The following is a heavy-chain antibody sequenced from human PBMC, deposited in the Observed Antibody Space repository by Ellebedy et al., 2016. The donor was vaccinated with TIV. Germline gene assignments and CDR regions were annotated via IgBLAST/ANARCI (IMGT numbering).Heavy chain of an antibody. CDR1: GDSVSSNSAT. CDR3: ARVEENSSGCLSWFDP. J-gene: IGHJ5*02. D-gene: IGHD6-19*01. CDR2: TYYRSKWYN. V-gene: IGHV6-1*01. Sequence: SQTLSLTCAISGDSVSSNSATWNWIRQSPSRGLEWLGRTYYRSKWYNDYAVSVKSRITIKSDTSKNQFSLQLNSVTPEDTAVYYCARVEENSSGCLSWFDPWGQGTLVTVSS.